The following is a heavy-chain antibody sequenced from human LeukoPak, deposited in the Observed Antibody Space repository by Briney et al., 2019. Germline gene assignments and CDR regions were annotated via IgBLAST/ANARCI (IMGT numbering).Heavy chain of an antibody. D-gene: IGHD3-10*01. CDR2: IRGDNGNT. J-gene: IGHJ4*02. Sequence: ASVKVSCKASGYTFSNYGISWVRQAPGQGLEWVGWIRGDNGNTNYAQKLQGRVTMTTDTSTSTAYMELRSLRSDDTAVYYCARDRVWFGELSQYYFDYWGQGTLVTASS. CDR3: ARDRVWFGELSQYYFDY. CDR1: GYTFSNYG. V-gene: IGHV1-18*01.